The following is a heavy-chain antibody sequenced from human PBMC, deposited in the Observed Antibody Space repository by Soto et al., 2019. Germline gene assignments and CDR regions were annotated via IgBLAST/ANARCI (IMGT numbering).Heavy chain of an antibody. CDR3: ARDRDYYDSSGFYGGFDI. Sequence: ASVKVSCKASGYTFTIYYIHWVRQASGQGLEWMGTINPSGGSTSYAQKFQGRATMIRDTSTTTVYMELSSLRSEDTAVYYCARDRDYYDSSGFYGGFDIWGQGTMVTVSS. J-gene: IGHJ3*02. D-gene: IGHD3-22*01. CDR2: INPSGGST. CDR1: GYTFTIYY. V-gene: IGHV1-46*01.